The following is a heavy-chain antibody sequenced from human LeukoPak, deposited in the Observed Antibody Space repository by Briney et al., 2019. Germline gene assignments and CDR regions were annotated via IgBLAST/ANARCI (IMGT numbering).Heavy chain of an antibody. V-gene: IGHV3-7*01. CDR2: INHDGSEK. CDR1: GFTVNDYW. CDR3: ARDPKPKWNLLTLHY. D-gene: IGHD1-7*01. Sequence: GGSLRLSCAASGFTVNDYWMNWVRQAPGKGLEWVANINHDGSEKYYVGSVGGRFTISRDNAKTSLYLQINSLRADATAVYFCARDPKPKWNLLTLHYWGQGTLATASS. J-gene: IGHJ4*02.